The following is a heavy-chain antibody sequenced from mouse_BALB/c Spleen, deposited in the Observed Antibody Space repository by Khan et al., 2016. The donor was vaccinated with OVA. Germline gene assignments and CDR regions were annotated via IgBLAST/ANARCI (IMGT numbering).Heavy chain of an antibody. J-gene: IGHJ3*01. V-gene: IGHV5-6*01. D-gene: IGHD4-1*01. Sequence: EVQLVESGGDLVKPGGSLKLSCAASGFTFSSYSMSWVRQTPEKRLEWVASISSGGDSTYYPDIVKGRFTISRDNAKNTLYLEMSSLKSEDTAMYYCASHLTGSFAYWGQGTLVTVSA. CDR2: ISSGGDST. CDR1: GFTFSSYS. CDR3: ASHLTGSFAY.